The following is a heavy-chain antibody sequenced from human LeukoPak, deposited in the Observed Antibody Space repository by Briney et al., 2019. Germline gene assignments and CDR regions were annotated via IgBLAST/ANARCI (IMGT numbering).Heavy chain of an antibody. J-gene: IGHJ5*02. Sequence: PSETLSLTCTVSGGSISSSSYYWGWIRQPPGKGLEWIVSIYYSGSTYYNPSLKSRVTISADTSKNQFSLKLSSVTAADTAVYYCASRTAYCSGGSCYSFDPWGQGTLVTVSS. D-gene: IGHD2-15*01. CDR2: IYYSGST. CDR3: ASRTAYCSGGSCYSFDP. V-gene: IGHV4-39*01. CDR1: GGSISSSSYY.